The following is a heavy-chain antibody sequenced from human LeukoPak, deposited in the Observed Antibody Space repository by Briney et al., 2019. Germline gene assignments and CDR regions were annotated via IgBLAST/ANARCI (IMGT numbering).Heavy chain of an antibody. D-gene: IGHD1-26*01. CDR3: AKADRYSGSYCSDY. CDR1: GFTFDDYG. V-gene: IGHV3-20*04. CDR2: INWNGGST. Sequence: GGSLRLSCAASGFTFDDYGMSWVRQAPGKGLEWVSGINWNGGSTGYADSVKGRFTISRDNAKNSLYLQMNSLRAEDTAVYYCAKADRYSGSYCSDYWGQGTLVTVSS. J-gene: IGHJ4*02.